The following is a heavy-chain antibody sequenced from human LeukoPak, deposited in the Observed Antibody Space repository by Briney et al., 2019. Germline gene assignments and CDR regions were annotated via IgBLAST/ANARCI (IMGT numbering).Heavy chain of an antibody. Sequence: PGGSLRLSCAASGFNFSSFVMHWVRQAPGKGLEWVAVIWYDGSNKYYADSVKGRFTISRDNSKNTLYLQMNSLGAEDTAVYYCARGPSAYPKCFDYWGQGTLVTVSS. D-gene: IGHD5-12*01. V-gene: IGHV3-33*01. CDR2: IWYDGSNK. CDR1: GFNFSSFV. J-gene: IGHJ4*02. CDR3: ARGPSAYPKCFDY.